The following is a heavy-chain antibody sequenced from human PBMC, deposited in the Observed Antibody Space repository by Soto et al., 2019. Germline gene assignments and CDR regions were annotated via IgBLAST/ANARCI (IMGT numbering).Heavy chain of an antibody. CDR1: GGSISSGGYY. V-gene: IGHV4-31*03. D-gene: IGHD3-22*01. J-gene: IGHJ3*02. Sequence: QVQLQESGPGLVKPSQTLSLTCTVSGGSISSGGYYWSWIRQHPGKGLEWIGYIYYSGSTFYNPSLKSRVTISVATSKNQFSLKLTSVTAADTAVYYCARDKDYYDSSGPEDDAFDIWGQGTMVTVSS. CDR2: IYYSGST. CDR3: ARDKDYYDSSGPEDDAFDI.